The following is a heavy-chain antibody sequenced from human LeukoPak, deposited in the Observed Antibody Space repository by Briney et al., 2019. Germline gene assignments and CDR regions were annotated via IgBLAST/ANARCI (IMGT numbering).Heavy chain of an antibody. Sequence: AASVKVSCKASGYTFTSYDINWVRQATGQGLEWMGWMNSNSGNTGYAQKFQGRVTMTRNTSISTAYMELSSLRSEDTAVYYCARSWSSGYYALCYFDYWGQGTLVTVSS. CDR3: ARSWSSGYYALCYFDY. CDR1: GYTFTSYD. V-gene: IGHV1-8*01. J-gene: IGHJ4*02. CDR2: MNSNSGNT. D-gene: IGHD3-22*01.